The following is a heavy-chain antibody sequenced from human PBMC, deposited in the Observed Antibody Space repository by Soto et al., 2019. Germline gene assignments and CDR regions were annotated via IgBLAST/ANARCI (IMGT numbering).Heavy chain of an antibody. CDR3: AKQFIRYFDY. CDR1: GFTFSNSW. J-gene: IGHJ4*02. D-gene: IGHD3-16*02. Sequence: GGSLRLSCAASGFTFSNSWMSWVRQAPGKGLEWVANIKEDGSDKYYVDSVKGRFTISRDNPKNSLYLQMNSLRAEDTAVYYCAKQFIRYFDYWGQGALVTVSS. V-gene: IGHV3-7*01. CDR2: IKEDGSDK.